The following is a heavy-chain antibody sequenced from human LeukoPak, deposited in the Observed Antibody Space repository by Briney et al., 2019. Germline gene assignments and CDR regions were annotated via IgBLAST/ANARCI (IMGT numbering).Heavy chain of an antibody. D-gene: IGHD3-22*01. Sequence: PSETLSLTCTVSGYSISSGYYWGWIRQPPGKGLEWIGSIYHSGSTYYNPSLKSRVTISVDTSKNQFSLKLSSVTAADTAVYYCARAGGWLLPLDYWGQGTLVTVSS. CDR3: ARAGGWLLPLDY. V-gene: IGHV4-38-2*02. J-gene: IGHJ4*02. CDR2: IYHSGST. CDR1: GYSISSGYY.